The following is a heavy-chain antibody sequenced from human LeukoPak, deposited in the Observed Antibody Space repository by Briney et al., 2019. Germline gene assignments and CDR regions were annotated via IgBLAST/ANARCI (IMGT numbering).Heavy chain of an antibody. CDR1: GFTFSSYG. CDR3: AKDFPYDYVFIMDV. CDR2: IWYDGSNK. V-gene: IGHV3-33*06. J-gene: IGHJ6*03. Sequence: GGSLRLSCAASGFTFSSYGMHWVRQAPGKGLEWVAVIWYDGSNKYYADSVKGRFTISRDNSRNTLYLQINSLRAEDTAVYYCAKDFPYDYVFIMDVWGKGTTVTVSS. D-gene: IGHD3-16*01.